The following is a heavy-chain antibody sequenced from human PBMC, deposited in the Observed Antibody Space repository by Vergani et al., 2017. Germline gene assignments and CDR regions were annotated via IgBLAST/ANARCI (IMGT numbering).Heavy chain of an antibody. V-gene: IGHV3-33*01. CDR3: ARDLRLLYNRFDP. J-gene: IGHJ5*02. Sequence: QVQLVDSGGGVVQPGRSLRLSCAASGFTFNQYSMHWVRQAPGKGLEWVAVTWYDGNNKQYADSVKGRFTISRDNSKSTMYLQMNSLRDEDTGVYYCARDLRLLYNRFDPWGQGTLVTVSS. CDR1: GFTFNQYS. D-gene: IGHD1-14*01. CDR2: TWYDGNNK.